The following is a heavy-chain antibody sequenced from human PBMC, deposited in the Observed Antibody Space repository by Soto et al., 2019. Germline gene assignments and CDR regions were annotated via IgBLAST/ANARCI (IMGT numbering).Heavy chain of an antibody. CDR3: AGAVALRVKTIYYYYGMDV. Sequence: GASVKVSCKASGYTFSNFAMHWVRQAPGQRLEWMGWINPGNGNTKYSQTFQGRVTITRDTSASTAYMELSSLRSEDTAVYYCAGAVALRVKTIYYYYGMDVWGQGTTVTVPS. D-gene: IGHD5-12*01. V-gene: IGHV1-3*01. CDR2: INPGNGNT. J-gene: IGHJ6*02. CDR1: GYTFSNFA.